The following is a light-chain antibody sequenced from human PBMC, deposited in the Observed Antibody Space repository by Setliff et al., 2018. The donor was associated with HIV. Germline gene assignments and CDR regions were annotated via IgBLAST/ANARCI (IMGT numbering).Light chain of an antibody. CDR1: SSDVGVYNY. V-gene: IGLV2-8*01. CDR3: GSYAGSKSDV. J-gene: IGLJ1*01. Sequence: QSALTQPPSASGSPGQSVTISCTGASSDVGVYNYVSWFQQHPGKAPKLMIYEATKRPSGVPDRFSGSKSGNTASLTVSGLQAEDEADYYCGSYAGSKSDVFGTGTKVTVL. CDR2: EAT.